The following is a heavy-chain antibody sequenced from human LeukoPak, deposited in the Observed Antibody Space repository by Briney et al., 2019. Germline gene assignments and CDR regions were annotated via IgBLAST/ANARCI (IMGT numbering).Heavy chain of an antibody. CDR1: GYTFTSYY. V-gene: IGHV1-46*01. Sequence: ASVKVSCKASGYTFTSYYMHWVRQAPGQWLEWMGMINPSGGSTKYAQKFQGRVTMTRDTSTSTVYMELSSLRSDDTAVYYCASGYCSGGSCYEGWFDPWGQGTLVTVSS. CDR3: ASGYCSGGSCYEGWFDP. J-gene: IGHJ5*02. CDR2: INPSGGST. D-gene: IGHD2-15*01.